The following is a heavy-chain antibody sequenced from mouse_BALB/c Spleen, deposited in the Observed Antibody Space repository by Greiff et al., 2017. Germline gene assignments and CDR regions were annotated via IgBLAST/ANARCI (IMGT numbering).Heavy chain of an antibody. Sequence: DVKLVESGGGLVKPGGSLKLSCAASGFAFSSYDMSWVRQTPEKRLAWVAYISSGGGSTYYPDTVKGRFTISRENAKHTLYLQMSSLKSEDTAMYYCARRELRPMDYWGQGTSVPVSS. V-gene: IGHV5-12-1*01. CDR3: ARRELRPMDY. J-gene: IGHJ4*01. D-gene: IGHD2-4*01. CDR1: GFAFSSYD. CDR2: ISSGGGST.